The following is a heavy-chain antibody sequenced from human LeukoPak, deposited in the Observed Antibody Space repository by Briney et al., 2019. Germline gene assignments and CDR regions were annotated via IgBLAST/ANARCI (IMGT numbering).Heavy chain of an antibody. D-gene: IGHD5-24*01. CDR2: INHSGST. CDR3: ARGGGRRDGYNYGY. V-gene: IGHV4-34*01. CDR1: GGSFSGYY. Sequence: PSETLSLTCAVYGGSFSGYYWSWIRQPPGKGLEWIGEINHSGSTNYNPSLKSRVTISVDTSKNQFSLKLSSVTAADTAVYYCARGGGRRDGYNYGYWGQGTLVTVSS. J-gene: IGHJ4*02.